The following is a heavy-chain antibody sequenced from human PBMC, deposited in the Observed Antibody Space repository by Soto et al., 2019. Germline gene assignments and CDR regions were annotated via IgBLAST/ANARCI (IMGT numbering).Heavy chain of an antibody. CDR2: ISYDGTTT. Sequence: PGGSLRLSCAASGFTFSSYGMHWVRQAPGKGLEWVAIISYDGTTTYFADSVKGRFTISRDNAMHSLYLQMNSLRAEDTAVYYCARVALRYFDWLSGRSFDYWGRGTLVTVSS. J-gene: IGHJ4*02. CDR1: GFTFSSYG. D-gene: IGHD3-9*01. CDR3: ARVALRYFDWLSGRSFDY. V-gene: IGHV3-30*03.